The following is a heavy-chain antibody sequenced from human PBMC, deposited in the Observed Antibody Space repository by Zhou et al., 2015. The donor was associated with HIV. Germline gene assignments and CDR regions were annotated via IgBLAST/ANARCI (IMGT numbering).Heavy chain of an antibody. J-gene: IGHJ6*02. CDR1: GGTFSSYA. D-gene: IGHD6-13*01. V-gene: IGHV1-69*01. Sequence: QVQLVQSGAEVKKPGSSVKVSCKASGGTFSSYAISWVRQAPGQGLEWMGGIIPIFGTANYAQKFQGRVTITADESTSTAYMELSSLRSEDTAVYYCARGGIAAAGTWYGMDVWGQGTTVTVSS. CDR3: ARGGIAAAGTWYGMDV. CDR2: IIPIFGTA.